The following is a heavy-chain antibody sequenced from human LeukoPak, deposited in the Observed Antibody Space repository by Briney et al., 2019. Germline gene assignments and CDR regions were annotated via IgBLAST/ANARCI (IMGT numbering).Heavy chain of an antibody. CDR1: GFTFSSYA. CDR3: ASNSSSYYFDC. J-gene: IGHJ4*02. D-gene: IGHD6-6*01. Sequence: GGSLRLSCAASGFTFSSYAMSWVRQAPGKGLEWVPGISGSGSSTYYADSVKGRFTISRDNSKNTLYLQMNSLRAEDTAVYYCASNSSSYYFDCWGQGTLVTVSS. CDR2: ISGSGSST. V-gene: IGHV3-23*01.